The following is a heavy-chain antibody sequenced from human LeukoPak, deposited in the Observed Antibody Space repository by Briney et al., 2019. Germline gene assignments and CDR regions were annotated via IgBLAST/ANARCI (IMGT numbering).Heavy chain of an antibody. CDR1: RYTFTGYY. D-gene: IGHD6-19*01. V-gene: IGHV1-2*02. CDR2: INPNSGGT. CDR3: ARDPVEGVAALY. J-gene: IGHJ4*02. Sequence: ASVKVSCKASRYTFTGYYMHWVRQAPGQGLEWMGWINPNSGGTNYAQKFQGRVTMTRDTSISTAYMELSRLRSDDTAVYYCARDPVEGVAALYWGQGTLVTVSS.